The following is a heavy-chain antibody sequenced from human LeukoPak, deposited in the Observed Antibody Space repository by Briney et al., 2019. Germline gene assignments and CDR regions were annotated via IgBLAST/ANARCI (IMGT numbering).Heavy chain of an antibody. D-gene: IGHD4-17*01. J-gene: IGHJ5*02. Sequence: SVKVSCKASGGTFSSYAISWVRQAPGQGLEWMGGIIPIFGTANYAQKFQGRVTITADGSTSTAYMELSSLRSEDTAVYYCASTDDYGDYGARRGFDPWGQGTLVTVSS. CDR3: ASTDDYGDYGARRGFDP. CDR1: GGTFSSYA. CDR2: IIPIFGTA. V-gene: IGHV1-69*13.